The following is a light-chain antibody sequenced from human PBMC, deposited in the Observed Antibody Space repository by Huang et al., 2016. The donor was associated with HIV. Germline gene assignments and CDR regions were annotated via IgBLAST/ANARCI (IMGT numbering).Light chain of an antibody. CDR2: GAA. Sequence: ETMMTQSPVTLSVSPGERVTLSCRASQTLGTNLAWYQQKPGQSHRLLVSGAATRATGIPARFSGSGSGTEFTLTISSLQSEDFAVYFCQQYNYWPRTFGQGTKVEIK. V-gene: IGKV3-15*01. CDR3: QQYNYWPRT. J-gene: IGKJ1*01. CDR1: QTLGTN.